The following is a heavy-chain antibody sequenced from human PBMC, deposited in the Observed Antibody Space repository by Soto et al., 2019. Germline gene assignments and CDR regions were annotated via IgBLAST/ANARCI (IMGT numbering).Heavy chain of an antibody. CDR1: GYTFTGYY. Sequence: ASVKVSCKASGYTFTGYYMHWVRQAPGQGLEWMGWINPNSGGTNYAQKFQGWVTMTRDTSISTAYMGLSRLRSDDTAVYYCARCRTPCGSSTSCYGYYCYYGMDVWGQGTTVTVSS. CDR3: ARCRTPCGSSTSCYGYYCYYGMDV. J-gene: IGHJ6*02. CDR2: INPNSGGT. D-gene: IGHD2-2*01. V-gene: IGHV1-2*04.